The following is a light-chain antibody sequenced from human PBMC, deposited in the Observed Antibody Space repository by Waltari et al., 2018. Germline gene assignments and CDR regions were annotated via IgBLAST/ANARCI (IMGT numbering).Light chain of an antibody. V-gene: IGLV1-40*01. J-gene: IGLJ2*01. CDR1: TSNPGAGHD. CDR2: GNN. Sequence: QSVLTQPPSVSGAPGQRVTISRTGRTSNPGAGHDWHLYQFRPGAAPKLLTYGNNKRPSGVSDRFSGSKSGTSASLVVTGLQAGDEAVYYCQSYVSTHVVFGGGTQLTVL. CDR3: QSYVSTHVV.